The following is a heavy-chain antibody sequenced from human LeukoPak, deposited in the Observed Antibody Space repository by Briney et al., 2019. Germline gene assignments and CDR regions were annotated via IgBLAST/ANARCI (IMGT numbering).Heavy chain of an antibody. CDR1: GFTFSSYG. Sequence: GGSLRLSCAASGFTFSSYGMHWVRQAPGKGLEWVAFIRYDGSNKYCADSVKGRFTISRDNSKNTLYLQMNSLRPEDTAVYYCAKDKGDSSGYFPLVGVFDIWGQGTMVTVSS. J-gene: IGHJ3*02. V-gene: IGHV3-30*02. CDR3: AKDKGDSSGYFPLVGVFDI. D-gene: IGHD3-22*01. CDR2: IRYDGSNK.